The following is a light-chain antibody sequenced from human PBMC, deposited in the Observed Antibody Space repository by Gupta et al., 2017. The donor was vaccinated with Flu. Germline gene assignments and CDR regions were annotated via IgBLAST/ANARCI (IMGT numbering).Light chain of an antibody. J-gene: IGKJ4*01. CDR1: QSVSSSY. V-gene: IGKV3-20*01. CDR2: DAS. Sequence: EIVLTQSPGTQSLSPGERATLSCRASQSVSSSYLAWYQQKPGQAPRLLIFDASSSATGIPDRFSGSGSGTEFTLTIIRREPQDFAVYYCHHDGSSPLTFGGGTKVDIK. CDR3: HHDGSSPLT.